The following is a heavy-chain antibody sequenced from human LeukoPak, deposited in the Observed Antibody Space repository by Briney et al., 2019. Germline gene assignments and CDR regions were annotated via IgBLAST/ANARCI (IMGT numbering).Heavy chain of an antibody. D-gene: IGHD4-17*01. CDR1: GGSISNYY. CDR2: IHYSGST. V-gene: IGHV4-59*01. Sequence: PSETLSLTCTVSGGSISNYYWSWIRQPPGKGLEWIGYIHYSGSTNYNPSLKSRVTISVDTSKNQFSLKLSSVTAADTAVYYCARDVGDYSFDYWGQGTLVTVSS. J-gene: IGHJ4*02. CDR3: ARDVGDYSFDY.